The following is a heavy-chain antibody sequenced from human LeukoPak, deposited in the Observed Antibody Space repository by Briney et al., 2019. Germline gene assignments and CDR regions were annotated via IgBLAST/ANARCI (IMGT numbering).Heavy chain of an antibody. J-gene: IGHJ4*02. Sequence: GGSLRLSCAASGFTVSSNYMSWVRQAPGKGLEWVSVIYSGGSTFYADSVKGRFTISRDNSKNTLYLQMNSLRGEDTAVYHCARSRCSTSTSCYYFFFFDSWGQGTLVTVSS. CDR1: GFTVSSNY. V-gene: IGHV3-53*01. CDR3: ARSRCSTSTSCYYFFFFDS. CDR2: IYSGGST. D-gene: IGHD2-2*01.